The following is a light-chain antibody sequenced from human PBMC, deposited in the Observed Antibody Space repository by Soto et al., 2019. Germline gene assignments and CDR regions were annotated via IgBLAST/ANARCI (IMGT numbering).Light chain of an antibody. CDR2: SNN. CDR1: SSNIGSNT. V-gene: IGLV1-44*01. Sequence: QSVLTQPPSASGTPGQRVTISCSGSSSNIGSNTVNWYQQLPGTAPKLLIYSNNQRPSGVPDRFSGSKSGTSASLDISGLHSEDEANYYCAAWDDSLNGVVFGGGTKLTVL. J-gene: IGLJ2*01. CDR3: AAWDDSLNGVV.